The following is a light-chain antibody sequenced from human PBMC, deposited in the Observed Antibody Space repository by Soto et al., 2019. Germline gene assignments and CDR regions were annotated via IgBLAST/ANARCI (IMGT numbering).Light chain of an antibody. CDR2: EVT. CDR3: SSYAASNNFYFV. CDR1: SSDVAGYNY. Sequence: QSALTQPPSASGSPGQSVTISCTGTSSDVAGYNYVSWYQQYPGRAPKLMIYEVTKRPSGVPDRFSGSKSGNTASLTVSGLHAEDEADYYCSSYAASNNFYFVFGGGTQLTVL. V-gene: IGLV2-8*01. J-gene: IGLJ3*02.